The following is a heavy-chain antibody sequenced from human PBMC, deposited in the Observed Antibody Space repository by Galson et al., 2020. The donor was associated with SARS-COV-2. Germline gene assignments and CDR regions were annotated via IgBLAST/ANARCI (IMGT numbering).Heavy chain of an antibody. D-gene: IGHD5-18*01. CDR2: INHSGST. J-gene: IGHJ4*02. CDR1: GGSFSGYY. CDR3: ARGPKGAAMVTSSYYFDY. Sequence: SETLSLTCAVYGGSFSGYYWSWIRQPPGKGLEWIGEINHSGSTNYNPSLKSRVTISVDTSKNQFSLKLSSVTAADTAVYYCARGPKGAAMVTSSYYFDYWGQGTLVTVSS. V-gene: IGHV4-34*01.